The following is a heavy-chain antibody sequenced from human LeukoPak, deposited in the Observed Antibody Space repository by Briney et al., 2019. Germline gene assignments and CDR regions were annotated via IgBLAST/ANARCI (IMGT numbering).Heavy chain of an antibody. D-gene: IGHD6-6*01. CDR1: GGSISSYY. J-gene: IGHJ4*02. Sequence: PSETLSLTCTVSGGSISSYYWSWIRQPPGKGLEWIGSIYYSGSTYYNPSLKSRVTISVDTSKNQFSLKLSSVTAADTAVYYCASGGDSSSSGGYWGQGTLVTVSS. V-gene: IGHV4-39*01. CDR2: IYYSGST. CDR3: ASGGDSSSSGGY.